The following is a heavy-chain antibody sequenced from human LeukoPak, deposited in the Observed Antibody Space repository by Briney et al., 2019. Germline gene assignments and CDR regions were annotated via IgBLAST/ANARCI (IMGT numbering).Heavy chain of an antibody. Sequence: SETLSLTCAVYGGSFSGYYWSWIRQPPGKGLEWIGEINHSGSTNYNPSLKSRVTISVDTSKNQFSLKLSSVTAADTAVYYCARVRGVRGVITLDYWGQGTLVTVSS. D-gene: IGHD3-10*01. CDR1: GGSFSGYY. CDR3: ARVRGVRGVITLDY. J-gene: IGHJ4*02. CDR2: INHSGST. V-gene: IGHV4-34*01.